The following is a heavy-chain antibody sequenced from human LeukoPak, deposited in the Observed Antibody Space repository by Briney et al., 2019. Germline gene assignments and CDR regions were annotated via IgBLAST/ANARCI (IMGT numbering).Heavy chain of an antibody. CDR3: ARDQVVGATPGYFQH. CDR1: GFTFSSYA. V-gene: IGHV3-30-3*01. Sequence: GGSLRLSCAASGFTFSSYAMHWVRQAPGKGLEWVAVISYDGSNRYYADSVKGRFTICRDNSKNTLYLQMNSLRAEDTAVYYCARDQVVGATPGYFQHWGQGTLVTVSS. J-gene: IGHJ1*01. CDR2: ISYDGSNR. D-gene: IGHD1-26*01.